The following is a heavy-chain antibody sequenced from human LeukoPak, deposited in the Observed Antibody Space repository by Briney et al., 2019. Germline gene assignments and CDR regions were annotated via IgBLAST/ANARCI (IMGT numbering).Heavy chain of an antibody. J-gene: IGHJ3*02. CDR3: ARGSPIQLWADAFDI. CDR2: INHSGST. CDR1: SGSFSGYY. V-gene: IGHV4-34*01. Sequence: PSETLSLTCAVYSGSFSGYYWSWIRQPPGKGLEWIGEINHSGSTNYNPSLKSRVTISVDTSKNQFSLKLSSVTAADTAVYYCARGSPIQLWADAFDIWGQGTMVTVSS. D-gene: IGHD5-18*01.